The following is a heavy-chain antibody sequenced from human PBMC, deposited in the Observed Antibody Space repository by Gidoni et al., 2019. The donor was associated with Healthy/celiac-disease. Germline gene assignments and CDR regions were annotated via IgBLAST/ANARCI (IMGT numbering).Heavy chain of an antibody. Sequence: QVQLVESGGGVVQPGRSLRLSCAASGFTFSSYGMHWVRQAPGKGLEWVAVISYDGSNKYYADSVKCRFTISRDNSKNTLYLQMNSLRAEDTAVYYCAKGPDAFDIWGQGTMVTVSS. V-gene: IGHV3-30*18. J-gene: IGHJ3*02. CDR1: GFTFSSYG. CDR3: AKGPDAFDI. CDR2: ISYDGSNK.